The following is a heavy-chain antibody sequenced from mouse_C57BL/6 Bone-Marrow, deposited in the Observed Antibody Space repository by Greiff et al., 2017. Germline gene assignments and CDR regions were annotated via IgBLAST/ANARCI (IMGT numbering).Heavy chain of an antibody. CDR3: TSGGCAMDY. CDR2: IDPDDGDT. CDR1: GFNIKDYY. Sequence: EVQLQQSGAELVRPGASVKLSCTASGFNIKDYYMHWVKQRPEQGLEWIGRIDPDDGDTEYAPKLQGKATMTADTSSNTSYLQLSSLTSEDTAVEYCTSGGCAMDYWGQGTSVTVSS. J-gene: IGHJ4*01. V-gene: IGHV14-1*01.